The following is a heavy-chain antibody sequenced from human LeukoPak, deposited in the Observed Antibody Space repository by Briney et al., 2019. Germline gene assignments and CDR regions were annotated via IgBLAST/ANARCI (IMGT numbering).Heavy chain of an antibody. CDR1: GGSFSGYY. CDR3: ATFRFLGT. V-gene: IGHV3-7*03. CDR2: IKPGGNEK. Sequence: PSETLSLTCAVYGGSFSGYYWSWIRQPPGKGLEWVANIKPGGNEKYYVDSVKGRFTISRDNVKNSLYLQMNSLRAEDTAIYYCATFRFLGTWGQGTMVTVSP. J-gene: IGHJ3*01. D-gene: IGHD3-3*01.